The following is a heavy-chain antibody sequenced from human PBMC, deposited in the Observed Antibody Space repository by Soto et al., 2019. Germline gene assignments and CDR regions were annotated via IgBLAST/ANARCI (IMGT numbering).Heavy chain of an antibody. CDR2: ISSSSSYI. J-gene: IGHJ4*02. CDR1: GFTFSSYS. D-gene: IGHD2-15*01. V-gene: IGHV3-21*01. Sequence: ESGGGLVKPGGSLRLSCAASGFTFSSYSMNWVRQAPGKGLEWVSSISSSSSYIYYADSVKGRFTISRDSAKNSLYLQMNSLRAEDTAVYYCARVALGYCSGGSCYSVWGQGTLVTVSS. CDR3: ARVALGYCSGGSCYSV.